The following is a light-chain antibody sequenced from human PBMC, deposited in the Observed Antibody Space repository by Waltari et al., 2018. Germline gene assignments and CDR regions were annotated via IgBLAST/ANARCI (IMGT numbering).Light chain of an antibody. V-gene: IGLV8-61*01. CDR2: KAN. Sequence: QTVVTQEPSLSVSPGGTVTLTCAFSPGSLSITSSVSWYQQPPGQPPRTLMYKANIRSSGVPDRFSGSSLGNKAALTITGAQADDESDYYCLVYMGSGIWVFGGGTKLTVL. J-gene: IGLJ3*02. CDR1: PGSLSITSS. CDR3: LVYMGSGIWV.